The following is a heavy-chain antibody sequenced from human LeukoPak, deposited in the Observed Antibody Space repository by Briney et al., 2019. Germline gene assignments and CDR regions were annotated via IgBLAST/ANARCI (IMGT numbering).Heavy chain of an antibody. D-gene: IGHD3-9*01. CDR1: GYTFTSYY. J-gene: IGHJ4*02. CDR3: ARDGAMYYDSLTGYYFFDY. V-gene: IGHV1-46*01. Sequence: ASVKVSCKASGYTFTSYYMHWVRQAPGQGLEWMGIINPSGGSTSYVQKFQGRVTMTRDTSTSTVYMELSSLRSEDTAVYYCARDGAMYYDSLTGYYFFDYWGQGTLVTVSS. CDR2: INPSGGST.